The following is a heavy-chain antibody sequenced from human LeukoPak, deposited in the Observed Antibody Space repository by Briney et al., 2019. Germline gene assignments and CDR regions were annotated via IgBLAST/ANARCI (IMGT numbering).Heavy chain of an antibody. Sequence: SETLSLTCTVSSGSISSYYWTWIRQPAGKGLEWIGHIYTSGSTNYNPSLKSRVTMSVDTSKKQSSLKLSSVTAADTAVYYCARGAHYYGSGNWFDPWGQGTLVTVSS. CDR2: IYTSGST. J-gene: IGHJ5*02. CDR3: ARGAHYYGSGNWFDP. D-gene: IGHD3-10*01. CDR1: SGSISSYY. V-gene: IGHV4-4*07.